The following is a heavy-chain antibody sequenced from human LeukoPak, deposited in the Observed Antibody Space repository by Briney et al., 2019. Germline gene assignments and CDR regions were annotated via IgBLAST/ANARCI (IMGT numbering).Heavy chain of an antibody. CDR3: ASEPYDFWSGYFLSPSI. J-gene: IGHJ6*04. CDR2: IYTSGST. V-gene: IGHV4-61*02. D-gene: IGHD3-3*01. CDR1: GGSISSGSYY. Sequence: SETLSLTCTVSGGSISSGSYYWSWIRQPAGKGLEWIGRIYTSGSTNYNPSLKSRVTISVDTSKNQFSLRLSSVTAADTAVYYCASEPYDFWSGYFLSPSIWGKGTTVTVSS.